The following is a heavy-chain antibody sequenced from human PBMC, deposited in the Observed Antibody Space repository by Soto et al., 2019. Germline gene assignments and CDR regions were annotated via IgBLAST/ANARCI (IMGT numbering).Heavy chain of an antibody. Sequence: QITLKESGPTLVKPTQTLTLTCTFSGFSLTTRGVGVGWIRQPPGKALERLALIYWDDDKRYSPSLQSRLSNTKDPSTNPVVLTMTTVDPVDTATYYCAHIPTYYQYDWFDPWGQGTLVSVAS. D-gene: IGHD3-16*01. V-gene: IGHV2-5*02. CDR2: IYWDDDK. CDR1: GFSLTTRGVG. J-gene: IGHJ5*02. CDR3: AHIPTYYQYDWFDP.